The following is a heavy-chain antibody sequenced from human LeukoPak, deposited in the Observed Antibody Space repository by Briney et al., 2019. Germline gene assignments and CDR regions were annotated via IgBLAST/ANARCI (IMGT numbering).Heavy chain of an antibody. V-gene: IGHV4-61*02. CDR2: IYSSGST. Sequence: SETLSLTCTVSGVSISSGSFHWSWIRQPAGKGLEWIGRIYSSGSTTYNPSLKSRVTISVDTSKNQFSLKLSSVTAADTAVYYCARDSVSRFDPWGQGTLVTVSS. CDR3: ARDSVSRFDP. D-gene: IGHD5/OR15-5a*01. J-gene: IGHJ5*02. CDR1: GVSISSGSFH.